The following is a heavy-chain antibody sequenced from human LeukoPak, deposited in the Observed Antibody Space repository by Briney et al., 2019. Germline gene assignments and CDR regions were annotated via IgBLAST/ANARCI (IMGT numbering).Heavy chain of an antibody. CDR3: ARDKYDFWSGWTWTFDY. CDR2: IYYSGST. CDR1: GGSISSGDYY. J-gene: IGHJ4*02. V-gene: IGHV4-30-4*01. D-gene: IGHD3-3*01. Sequence: SQTLSLTCTVSGGSISSGDYYRSWIRQPPGKGLEWIGYIYYSGSTYYNPSLKSRVTISVDTSKNQFSLKLSSVTAADTAVYYCARDKYDFWSGWTWTFDYWGQGTLVTVSS.